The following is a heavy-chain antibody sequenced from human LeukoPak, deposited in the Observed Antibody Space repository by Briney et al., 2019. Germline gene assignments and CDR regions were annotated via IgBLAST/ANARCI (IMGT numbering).Heavy chain of an antibody. CDR2: ISYDGSNK. D-gene: IGHD5-12*01. V-gene: IGHV3-30*03. CDR3: ARGDWLRLDYGMDV. Sequence: GGSLRLSCAASGFTFSSYGMHWVRQAPGKGLEWVAVISYDGSNKYYADSVKGRFTISRDNSKNTLYLQMNSLRAEDTAVYYCARGDWLRLDYGMDVWGQGTTVTVSS. J-gene: IGHJ6*02. CDR1: GFTFSSYG.